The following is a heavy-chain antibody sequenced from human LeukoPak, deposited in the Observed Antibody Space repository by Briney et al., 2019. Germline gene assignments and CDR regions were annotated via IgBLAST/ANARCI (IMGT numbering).Heavy chain of an antibody. D-gene: IGHD5-18*01. CDR1: GFTFNTYG. CDR3: ARVVYSYGYFDY. J-gene: IGHJ4*02. V-gene: IGHV3-7*01. Sequence: GGTLRLSCAASGFTFNTYGMSWVRQAPGKGLEWVANIKQDGSEKYYVDSVKGRFTISRDNAKNSLYLQMNSLRAEDTAVYYCARVVYSYGYFDYWGQGTLVTVSS. CDR2: IKQDGSEK.